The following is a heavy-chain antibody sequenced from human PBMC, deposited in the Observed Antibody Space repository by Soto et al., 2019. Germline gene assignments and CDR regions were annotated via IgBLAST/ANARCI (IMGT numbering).Heavy chain of an antibody. CDR3: AKDLRGPEAGTWYLDL. D-gene: IGHD6-13*01. CDR1: GFPFSTKS. J-gene: IGHJ2*01. V-gene: IGHV3-23*01. Sequence: EVQLLESGGGLVQPGGSLRLSCTASGFPFSTKSMTWVRQAPGKGLEWVSGLTATSGRPYYADSVKGRFTISRDNSKNTLYLQLNSLGAEDTAVYYCAKDLRGPEAGTWYLDLWGRGTMVAVSS. CDR2: LTATSGRP.